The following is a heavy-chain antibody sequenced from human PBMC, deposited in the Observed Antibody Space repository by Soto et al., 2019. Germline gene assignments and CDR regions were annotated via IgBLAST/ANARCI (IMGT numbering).Heavy chain of an antibody. CDR1: GFTFSSYS. CDR2: ISSSSSYI. Sequence: EVQLVESGGGLVKPGGSLRLSCAASGFTFSSYSMNWVRPAPGKGLEWVSSISSSSSYIYYADSVKGRFTISRDNAKNSLYLQMNSLRAEDTAVYYCARDVGSFYSSSSSWFDPCGQGTLVTVSS. J-gene: IGHJ5*02. CDR3: ARDVGSFYSSSSSWFDP. D-gene: IGHD6-6*01. V-gene: IGHV3-21*01.